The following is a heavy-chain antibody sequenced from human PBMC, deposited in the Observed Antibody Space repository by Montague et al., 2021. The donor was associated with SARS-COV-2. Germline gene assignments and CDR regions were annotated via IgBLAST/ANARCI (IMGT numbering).Heavy chain of an antibody. J-gene: IGHJ6*02. CDR3: ARDRPGSYYYDSGTYTWGGYGMDV. CDR2: IYASGNT. D-gene: IGHD3-10*01. V-gene: IGHV4-4*02. Sequence: SETLSLTCVVSGDSISTDNWWTWVRLPPGKGLEWIGRIYASGNTNYNPSLKSRVTMSVDTSKNQFSLKLSSVTAADTAVYYCARDRPGSYYYDSGTYTWGGYGMDVWGQGTTVTVSS. CDR1: GDSISTDNW.